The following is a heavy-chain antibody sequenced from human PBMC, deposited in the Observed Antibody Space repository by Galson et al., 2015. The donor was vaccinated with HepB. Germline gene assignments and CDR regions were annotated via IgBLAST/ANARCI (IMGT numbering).Heavy chain of an antibody. CDR1: GFTFSDYV. V-gene: IGHV3-7*01. Sequence: SLRLSCAASGFTFSDYVMHWVRQAPGKGLEWVANIKQDGSEKHYVESVEGRFTISRDNAKNSVDLQMSSLRAEDTAVYYCARASYGDWGSDAFDIWGQGTMVTVSS. CDR3: ARASYGDWGSDAFDI. D-gene: IGHD4-17*01. J-gene: IGHJ3*02. CDR2: IKQDGSEK.